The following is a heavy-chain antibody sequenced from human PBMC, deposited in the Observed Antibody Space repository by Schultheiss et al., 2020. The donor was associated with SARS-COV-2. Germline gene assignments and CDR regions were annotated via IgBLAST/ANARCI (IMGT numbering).Heavy chain of an antibody. CDR3: VRRDDFWSGYYDY. CDR2: IYYSGST. CDR1: GGSISSGGYY. D-gene: IGHD3-3*01. J-gene: IGHJ4*02. V-gene: IGHV4-31*03. Sequence: SETLSLTCTVSGGSISSGGYYWSWIRQHPGKGLEWIGYIYYSGSTYYNPSLKSRVTISVDTSKNQFSLKLSSVTAADTAVYYCVRRDDFWSGYYDYWGQGTLVTVSS.